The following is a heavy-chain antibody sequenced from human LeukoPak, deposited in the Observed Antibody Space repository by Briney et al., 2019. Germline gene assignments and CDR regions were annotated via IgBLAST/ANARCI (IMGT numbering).Heavy chain of an antibody. D-gene: IGHD3-3*01. V-gene: IGHV3-21*04. CDR1: GFTFSSYS. CDR2: ISSSSSYI. Sequence: PGGSLRLSCAASGFTFSSYSMNWVRQAPGKGLEWVSSISSSSSYIYYADSVKGRFTTSRDNAKNSLYLQMNSLRAEDTAVYYCAKDLNIFGYYDFWSGYSNFDYWGQGTLVTVSS. CDR3: AKDLNIFGYYDFWSGYSNFDY. J-gene: IGHJ4*02.